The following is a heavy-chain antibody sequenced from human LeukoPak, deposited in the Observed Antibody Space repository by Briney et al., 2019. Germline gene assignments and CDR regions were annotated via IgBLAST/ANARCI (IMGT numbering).Heavy chain of an antibody. J-gene: IGHJ6*02. CDR3: AREDYSSSYYYGVDV. Sequence: SETLSLTCTVAGASVRFYHWHWIRQPPGNGLEWIGYILYSGSTKYNPSLKSRVTMSVDTSKNHFSLKVNSVTAADTAVYYCAREDYSSSYYYGVDVWGQGTTVTVSS. V-gene: IGHV4-59*02. CDR2: ILYSGST. CDR1: GASVRFYH. D-gene: IGHD6-6*01.